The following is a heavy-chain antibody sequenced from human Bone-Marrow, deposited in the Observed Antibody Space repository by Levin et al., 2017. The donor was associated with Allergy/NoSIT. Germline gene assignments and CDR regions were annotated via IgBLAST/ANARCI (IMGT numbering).Heavy chain of an antibody. Sequence: PGGSLRLSCAASGFTFSSYWMHWVRQAPGKGLVWVSRINTDGSSTTNEDSVKGRFTISRDNAKNTLFLQMNSLRAEDTAVYYCARMVRGVVRADYYYYMDVWGKGTTVIVSS. J-gene: IGHJ6*03. V-gene: IGHV3-74*01. D-gene: IGHD3-10*01. CDR2: INTDGSST. CDR3: ARMVRGVVRADYYYYMDV. CDR1: GFTFSSYW.